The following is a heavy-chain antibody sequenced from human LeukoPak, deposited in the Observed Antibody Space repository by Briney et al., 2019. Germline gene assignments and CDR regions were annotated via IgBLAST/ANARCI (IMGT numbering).Heavy chain of an antibody. Sequence: ASVKVSCKASGYTFTSYYMHWVRQAPGQGLEWMGIINPSGGSTSYAQKFQGRVTMTRDTSRSTVYMELSSLRSEDTAVYYCARGGIVVVTATQESFDYWGQGTLVTVSS. CDR3: ARGGIVVVTATQESFDY. D-gene: IGHD2-21*02. CDR2: INPSGGST. CDR1: GYTFTSYY. V-gene: IGHV1-46*01. J-gene: IGHJ4*02.